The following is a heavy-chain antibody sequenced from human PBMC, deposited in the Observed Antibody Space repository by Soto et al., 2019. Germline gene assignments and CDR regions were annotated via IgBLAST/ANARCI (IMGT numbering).Heavy chain of an antibody. CDR2: ISGSGGTT. V-gene: IGHV3-23*01. J-gene: IGHJ4*02. Sequence: GGSLRLSCAASGFTFSSYAMSWVRQAPGKGLEWVSVISGSGGTTYYADSVKGRFTISRDNSKNTLYLQMNSLRAEDMATYYCAKGYCSGGSCRLIFDYWGQGTLVTVSS. CDR1: GFTFSSYA. CDR3: AKGYCSGGSCRLIFDY. D-gene: IGHD2-15*01.